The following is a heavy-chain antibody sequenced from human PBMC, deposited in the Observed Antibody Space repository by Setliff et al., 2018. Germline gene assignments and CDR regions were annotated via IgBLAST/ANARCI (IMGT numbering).Heavy chain of an antibody. D-gene: IGHD3-3*01. CDR3: ARMSGFQYIDV. CDR2: IYTSWST. CDR1: GGSISSGSDY. Sequence: SETLSLTCSVSGGSISSGSDYWTWIRQPAGKELEWIGQIYTSWSTNYNPSLKSRVTISLDTSKNQFSLSLTSVTAEDTAVYYCARMSGFQYIDVWDKGTTVTVSS. V-gene: IGHV4-61*09. J-gene: IGHJ6*03.